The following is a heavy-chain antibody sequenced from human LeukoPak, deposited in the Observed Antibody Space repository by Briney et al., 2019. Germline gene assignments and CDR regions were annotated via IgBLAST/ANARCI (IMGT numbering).Heavy chain of an antibody. D-gene: IGHD6-19*01. V-gene: IGHV1-18*01. CDR1: GYTFTSYG. Sequence: ASVKVSCKASGYTFTSYGISGVRQAPGQGREWMGWISAYNGNTNYAQKLQGRVAITTDTSTSTAYTERRSMRSDDTAVYYCARDLAPRMAVAGTLWFDPWGQGPLVTVSS. J-gene: IGHJ5*02. CDR2: ISAYNGNT. CDR3: ARDLAPRMAVAGTLWFDP.